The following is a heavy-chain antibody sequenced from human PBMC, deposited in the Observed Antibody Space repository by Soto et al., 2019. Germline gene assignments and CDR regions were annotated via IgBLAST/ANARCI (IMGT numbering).Heavy chain of an antibody. CDR3: ARDRGLVVVAATRKYYYYGMDV. CDR1: GGSVSIGSYY. D-gene: IGHD2-15*01. V-gene: IGHV4-61*01. CDR2: IYYSGST. J-gene: IGHJ6*02. Sequence: SETLSLTCTVSGGSVSIGSYYWGWIRQPPGKGLEWIGYIYYSGSTNYNPSLKSRVTISVDTSKNQFSLKLSSVTAADTAVYYCARDRGLVVVAATRKYYYYGMDVWGQGTTVTVSS.